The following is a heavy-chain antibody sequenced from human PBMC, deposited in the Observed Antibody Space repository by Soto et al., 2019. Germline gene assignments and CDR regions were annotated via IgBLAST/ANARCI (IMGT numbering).Heavy chain of an antibody. D-gene: IGHD3-22*01. CDR1: GYTFASYA. V-gene: IGHV1-3*01. CDR2: INAGNGNT. J-gene: IGHJ3*02. CDR3: ARDSEDSSGYWGGAFDI. Sequence: ASVKVSCKASGYTFASYAMHWVRQAPGQRLEWMGWINAGNGNTKYSQKFQGRVTITRDTSASTAYMELSSLRSEDTAVYYCARDSEDSSGYWGGAFDIWGQGTMVTVSS.